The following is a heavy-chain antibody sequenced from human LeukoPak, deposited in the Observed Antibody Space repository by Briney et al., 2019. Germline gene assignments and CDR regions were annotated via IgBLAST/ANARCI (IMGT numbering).Heavy chain of an antibody. J-gene: IGHJ6*02. Sequence: SETLSLTCSVSGGSISNLYYWTWIRQPAGKGLEWIGRIYASGSTNYNPSLKSRVTMSVDTSKNQFSLNLSSVTAADTAVYYCARGYCSSTSCYGGPYYYYGMDVWGQGTTVTVSS. D-gene: IGHD2-2*01. CDR3: ARGYCSSTSCYGGPYYYYGMDV. CDR2: IYASGST. CDR1: GGSISNLYY. V-gene: IGHV4-4*07.